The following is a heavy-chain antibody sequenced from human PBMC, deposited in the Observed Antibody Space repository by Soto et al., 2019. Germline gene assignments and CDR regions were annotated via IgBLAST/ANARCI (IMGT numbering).Heavy chain of an antibody. Sequence: GGSLRLSCAASGFTFSDYYMSWIRQAPGKGLEWVSYISSSGSTIYYADSVKGRFTISRDNAKNSLYLQMNSLRAEDTAVYYCARGISSTPAENWFDPWGQGTLVTVSS. J-gene: IGHJ5*02. V-gene: IGHV3-11*01. CDR1: GFTFSDYY. CDR2: ISSSGSTI. CDR3: ARGISSTPAENWFDP. D-gene: IGHD2-2*01.